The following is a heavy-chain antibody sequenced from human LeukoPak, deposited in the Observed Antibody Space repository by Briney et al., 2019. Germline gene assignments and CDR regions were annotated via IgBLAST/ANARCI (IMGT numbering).Heavy chain of an antibody. V-gene: IGHV3-66*01. Sequence: AGSLRLSCAASGFTVSSNYMSWVRQAPGKGLEWVSVIYSDGNSYYADSVKGRFTISRDNSKNTLYLQMNSLRAEDTAVYYCARARLRLGELSSGHFDYWGQGTLVTVSS. CDR2: IYSDGNS. D-gene: IGHD3-16*02. CDR3: ARARLRLGELSSGHFDY. J-gene: IGHJ4*02. CDR1: GFTVSSNY.